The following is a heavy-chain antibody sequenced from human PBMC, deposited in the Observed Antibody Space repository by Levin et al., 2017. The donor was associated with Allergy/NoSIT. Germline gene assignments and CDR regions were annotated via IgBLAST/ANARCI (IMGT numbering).Heavy chain of an antibody. CDR3: AKGGGFWSSHLHRYFDS. CDR1: GFTFNNYA. V-gene: IGHV3-23*01. Sequence: GESLKISCSASGFTFNNYAMSWVRQAPGKGLEWVSAVGGGGATTHYADSVKGRFTLSRDNSRNTLFLQMNSLRAEDTAVYYCAKGGGFWSSHLHRYFDSWGQGTRGTVSS. J-gene: IGHJ4*02. D-gene: IGHD2-8*02. CDR2: VGGGGATT.